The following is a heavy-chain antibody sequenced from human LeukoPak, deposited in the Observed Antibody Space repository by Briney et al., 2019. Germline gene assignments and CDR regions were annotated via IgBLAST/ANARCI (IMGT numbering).Heavy chain of an antibody. J-gene: IGHJ4*02. V-gene: IGHV4-34*01. D-gene: IGHD3-22*01. Sequence: SESLSLTCAVYGGSFSGYYWSWIRQPPGKGLEWIGEINHSGSTNYNPSLKSRVTISVDTSKNQFSLKLSSVTAADTAVYYCARGAGDYDSDWGLGTLVTVSS. CDR2: INHSGST. CDR1: GGSFSGYY. CDR3: ARGAGDYDSD.